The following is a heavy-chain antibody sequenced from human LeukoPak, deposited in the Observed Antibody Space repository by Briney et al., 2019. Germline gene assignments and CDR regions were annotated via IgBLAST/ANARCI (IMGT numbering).Heavy chain of an antibody. V-gene: IGHV3-15*07. J-gene: IGHJ4*02. CDR1: GFTFTNAW. Sequence: GGSLRPSCAASGFTFTNAWMNWVRQAPGKGLEWVGRIKSNSEGGTADYAAPVEGRFTISRHDSESTMYLQMNSLKTEDTAVYYCTTDRDALRYWGQGTPVTVSS. CDR3: TTDRDALRY. CDR2: IKSNSEGGTA. D-gene: IGHD2-15*01.